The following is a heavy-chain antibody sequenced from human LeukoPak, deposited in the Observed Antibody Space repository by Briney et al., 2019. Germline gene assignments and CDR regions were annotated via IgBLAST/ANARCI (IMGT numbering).Heavy chain of an antibody. J-gene: IGHJ4*02. Sequence: QSGGSLRLSCAASGFTFSSYWMHWVRQAPGKGLVWVSRINTDGSSTSYADSVKGRFTISRDNAKNSLYLQMNSLRAEDTAVYYCARESLGVVVPAATFDYWGQGTLVTVSS. D-gene: IGHD2-2*01. CDR2: INTDGSST. V-gene: IGHV3-74*01. CDR1: GFTFSSYW. CDR3: ARESLGVVVPAATFDY.